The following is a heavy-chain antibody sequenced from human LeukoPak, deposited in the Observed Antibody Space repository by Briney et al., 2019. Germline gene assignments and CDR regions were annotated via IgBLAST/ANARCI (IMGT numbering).Heavy chain of an antibody. J-gene: IGHJ4*02. CDR2: INSDGSST. V-gene: IGHV3-74*01. CDR3: ARGKTPAVTTHLDY. Sequence: PGGSLRLSCAASGFIFSSYWMHWVRQAPGKGLVWVSRINSDGSSTSYADSVKGRFTISRDNAKNTLYLQMNRLRAEATAVYYCARGKTPAVTTHLDYWRQGTLVTVSS. D-gene: IGHD4-17*01. CDR1: GFIFSSYW.